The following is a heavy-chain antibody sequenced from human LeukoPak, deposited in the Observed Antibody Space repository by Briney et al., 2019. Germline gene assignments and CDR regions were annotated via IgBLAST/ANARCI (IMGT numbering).Heavy chain of an antibody. V-gene: IGHV3-21*01. Sequence: GGSLRLSCAASGFTFSSYTMNWVRHAPGKGLEWVSPIRSSGSYIFYADLVKGRFTISRDNAENSLYLQMNSLRAEDTAVYYCARDVQIDCWGQGTLVTVSS. CDR2: IRSSGSYI. CDR1: GFTFSSYT. J-gene: IGHJ4*02. CDR3: ARDVQIDC.